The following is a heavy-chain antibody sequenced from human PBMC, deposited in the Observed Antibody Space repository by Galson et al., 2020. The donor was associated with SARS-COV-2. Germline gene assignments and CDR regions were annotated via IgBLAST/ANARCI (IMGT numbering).Heavy chain of an antibody. J-gene: IGHJ4*02. V-gene: IGHV3-30*18. CDR2: ISYDGSNK. Sequence: GGSLRLSCAASGFTFSSYGMHWVRQAPGKGLEWVAVISYDGSNKYYADSVKGRFTISRDNSKNTLYLQMNSLRAEDTAVYYCAKGKRGGRVDKGGYYFDYWGQGTLVTVSS. D-gene: IGHD3-16*01. CDR1: GFTFSSYG. CDR3: AKGKRGGRVDKGGYYFDY.